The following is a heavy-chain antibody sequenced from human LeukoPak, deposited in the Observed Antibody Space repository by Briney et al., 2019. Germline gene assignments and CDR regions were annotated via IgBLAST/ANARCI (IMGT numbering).Heavy chain of an antibody. CDR2: ISAYNGNT. Sequence: AASVKVSCKASGYTFTSYGISWVRQAPGQGLEWMGWISAYNGNTNYAQKLQGRVTMTTDTSTSTAYMELRSLRSDDTAVYYCARGVPGYCSSTSCYSAEYYYYMDVWGKGTTVTVSS. CDR1: GYTFTSYG. D-gene: IGHD2-2*01. CDR3: ARGVPGYCSSTSCYSAEYYYYMDV. V-gene: IGHV1-18*01. J-gene: IGHJ6*03.